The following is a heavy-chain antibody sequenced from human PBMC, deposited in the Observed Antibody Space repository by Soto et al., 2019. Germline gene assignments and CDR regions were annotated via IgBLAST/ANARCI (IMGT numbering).Heavy chain of an antibody. J-gene: IGHJ6*02. V-gene: IGHV3-48*02. CDR3: ARDSVAKVYYYYYYGMDV. CDR2: ISSSSSTI. Sequence: GGSLRLSCAASGFTFSSYSMNWVHQAPGKGLEWVSYISSSSSTIYYADSVKGRFTISRDNAKNSLYLQMNSLRDEDTAVYYCARDSVAKVYYYYYYGMDVWGQGTTVTVSS. CDR1: GFTFSSYS. D-gene: IGHD5-12*01.